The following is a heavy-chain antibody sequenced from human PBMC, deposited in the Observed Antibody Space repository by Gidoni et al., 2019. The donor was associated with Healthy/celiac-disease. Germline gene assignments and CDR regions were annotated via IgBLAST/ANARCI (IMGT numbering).Heavy chain of an antibody. D-gene: IGHD2-15*01. CDR2: IYYSGST. Sequence: QVQLQESGPGLVKPSETLSLTCTVSGGSISSYYWSWIRQPPGKGLEWIGYIYYSGSTNYNPSLKSRVTISVDTSKNQFSLKLSSVTAADTAVYYCARAVDCSGGSCYFHYYYYMDVWGKGTTVTVSS. V-gene: IGHV4-59*01. CDR1: GGSISSYY. CDR3: ARAVDCSGGSCYFHYYYYMDV. J-gene: IGHJ6*03.